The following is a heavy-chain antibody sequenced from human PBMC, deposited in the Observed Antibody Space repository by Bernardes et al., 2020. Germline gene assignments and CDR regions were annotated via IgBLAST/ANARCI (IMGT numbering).Heavy chain of an antibody. J-gene: IGHJ5*02. D-gene: IGHD2-21*01. Sequence: GSLSLSCAASGFTFSTYTMTWVRQAPGKGLEWVAAITGDSSVANYGESVRGRFTLSRDNSKNTLYLQMNSLRADDTAVYYCTKLHIRRDADRWGLGTLVIVSS. V-gene: IGHV3-23*01. CDR1: GFTFSTYT. CDR3: TKLHIRRDADR. CDR2: ITGDSSVA.